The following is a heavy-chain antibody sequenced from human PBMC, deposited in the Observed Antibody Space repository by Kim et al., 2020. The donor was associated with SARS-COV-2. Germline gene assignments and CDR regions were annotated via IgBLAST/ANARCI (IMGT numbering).Heavy chain of an antibody. Sequence: GGSLRLSCAASGFTFSSYGMHWVRQAPGKGLEWVAVIWYDGSNKYYADSVKGRFTISRDNSKNTLYLQMNSLRAEDTAVYYCARLDCSSTSCYAGSFDYWGQGTLVTVSS. CDR2: IWYDGSNK. CDR1: GFTFSSYG. V-gene: IGHV3-33*01. CDR3: ARLDCSSTSCYAGSFDY. D-gene: IGHD2-2*01. J-gene: IGHJ4*02.